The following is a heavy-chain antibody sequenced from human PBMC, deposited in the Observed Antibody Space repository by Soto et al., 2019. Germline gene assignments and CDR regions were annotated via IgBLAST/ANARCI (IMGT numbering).Heavy chain of an antibody. Sequence: NPSETLSLTXAVYGGSFSGYYWSWIRQPPGRGLEWIGEINHSGSTNYNPSLKSRVTISVDTSKNQFSLKLSSVTAADTAVYYCARRIGYSYGLYYYYYGMDVWGQGTTVTVSS. CDR1: GGSFSGYY. CDR3: ARRIGYSYGLYYYYYGMDV. J-gene: IGHJ6*02. V-gene: IGHV4-34*01. D-gene: IGHD5-18*01. CDR2: INHSGST.